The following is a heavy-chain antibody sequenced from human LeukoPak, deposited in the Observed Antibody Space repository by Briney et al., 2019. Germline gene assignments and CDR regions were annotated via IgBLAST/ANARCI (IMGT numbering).Heavy chain of an antibody. CDR3: VRLVGGDIDY. J-gene: IGHJ4*02. V-gene: IGHV4-34*01. Sequence: SETLSLTCAVYGGSFSGYYWSWIRQPPGKGPEWIGEINHSGSTNYNPSLKSRVTISVDTSKNQFSLKLSSVTAADTAVYYCVRLVGGDIDYWGQGTLVTVSS. CDR2: INHSGST. CDR1: GGSFSGYY. D-gene: IGHD5-12*01.